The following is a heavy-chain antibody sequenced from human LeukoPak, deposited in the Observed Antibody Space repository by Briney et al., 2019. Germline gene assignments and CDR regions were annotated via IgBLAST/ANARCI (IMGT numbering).Heavy chain of an antibody. CDR2: INHSGST. CDR1: SGSFSDYF. V-gene: IGHV4-34*01. CDR3: ASHTGSYRHFGY. J-gene: IGHJ4*02. Sequence: SETLSLTCAVYSGSFSDYFWSWIRQPPGKGLEWIGEINHSGSTNYNPSLKSRVTISLDTSKNQFSLKLNSVTATDTAVYYCASHTGSYRHFGYWGQGTLVTVSS. D-gene: IGHD1-26*01.